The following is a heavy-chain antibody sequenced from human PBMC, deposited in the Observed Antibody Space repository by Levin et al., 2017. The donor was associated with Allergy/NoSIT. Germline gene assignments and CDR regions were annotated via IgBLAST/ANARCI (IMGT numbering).Heavy chain of an antibody. CDR2: IYYSGST. Sequence: SETLSLTCTVSGGSISSGGYYWSWIRQHPGKGLEWIGYIYYSGSTYYNPSLKSRVTISVDTSKNQFSLKLSSVTAADTAVYYCARVFGQLEYVTPSQAVDYWGQGTLVTVSS. CDR1: GGSISSGGYY. J-gene: IGHJ4*02. D-gene: IGHD4-23*01. CDR3: ARVFGQLEYVTPSQAVDY. V-gene: IGHV4-31*03.